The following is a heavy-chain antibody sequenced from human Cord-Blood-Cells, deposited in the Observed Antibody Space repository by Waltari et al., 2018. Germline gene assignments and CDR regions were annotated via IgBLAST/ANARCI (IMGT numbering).Heavy chain of an antibody. CDR2: IKQDGSEK. J-gene: IGHJ4*02. V-gene: IGHV3-7*01. Sequence: EVQLVESGGGLVQPGGSLRLSCAASGFTFGSYWMSWVRQAPGKGLEWVANIKQDGSEKYYVDSVKGRFTISRDNAKNSLYLQMNSLRAEDTAVYYCARGGDFDYWGQGTLVTVSS. CDR3: ARGGDFDY. CDR1: GFTFGSYW.